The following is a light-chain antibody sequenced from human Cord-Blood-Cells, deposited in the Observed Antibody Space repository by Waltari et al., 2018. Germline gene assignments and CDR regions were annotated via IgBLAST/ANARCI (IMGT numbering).Light chain of an antibody. Sequence: NVMLTQPHSVSESPGKTVTISCPRNSGSMASNYVQRYQQRPGSSPTTGIYEDNQRPSGVPDRFSGSIDSSSNSASLTISGLKTEDEADYYCQSDDSSKRVFGGGTKLTVL. V-gene: IGLV6-57*01. CDR3: QSDDSSKRV. CDR2: EDN. CDR1: SGSMASNY. J-gene: IGLJ3*02.